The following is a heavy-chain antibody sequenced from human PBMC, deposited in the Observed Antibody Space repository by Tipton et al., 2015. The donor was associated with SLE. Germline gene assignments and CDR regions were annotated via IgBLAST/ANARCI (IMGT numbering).Heavy chain of an antibody. Sequence: TLSLTCSVSGVSISTYYWSWIRQPPGKGLEWIGFFYFCGSSQYNPSPKSRVAISADTSNNQFSLELRSVTAADTAVYYCARHLGVIVAFEVSGKGTVLTVSS. V-gene: IGHV4-59*01. D-gene: IGHD3-10*01. CDR2: FYFCGSS. CDR3: ARHLGVIVAFEV. CDR1: GVSISTYY. J-gene: IGHJ3*01.